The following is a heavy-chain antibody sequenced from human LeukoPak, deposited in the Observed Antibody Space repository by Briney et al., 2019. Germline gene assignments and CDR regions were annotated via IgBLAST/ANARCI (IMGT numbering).Heavy chain of an antibody. CDR2: IIPILGIA. V-gene: IGHV1-69*04. J-gene: IGHJ4*02. CDR1: GYTFTSYG. CDR3: ARDLCGGSCAKTYYYFDY. D-gene: IGHD2-15*01. Sequence: SVKVSCKASGYTFTSYGISWVRQAPGQGLEWMGRIIPILGIANYAQKFQGRVTITADKSTSTAYMELSSLRSEDTAVYYCARDLCGGSCAKTYYYFDYWGQGTLVTVSS.